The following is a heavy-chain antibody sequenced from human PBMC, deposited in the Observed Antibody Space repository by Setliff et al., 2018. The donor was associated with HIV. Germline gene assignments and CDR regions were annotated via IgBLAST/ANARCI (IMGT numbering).Heavy chain of an antibody. D-gene: IGHD3-3*01. V-gene: IGHV3-7*01. Sequence: GGSLRLSCRASAFTFSDYWMTWVRQAPGRGLEWAANIKDDGSEKNYLDSVKGRFTIFRDNARNSLYLQMTSLRAEDTGVYYCARSPQVTIFGIKIKPPGGPDLWGQGTTVTVSS. J-gene: IGHJ6*02. CDR3: ARSPQVTIFGIKIKPPGGPDL. CDR1: AFTFSDYW. CDR2: IKDDGSEK.